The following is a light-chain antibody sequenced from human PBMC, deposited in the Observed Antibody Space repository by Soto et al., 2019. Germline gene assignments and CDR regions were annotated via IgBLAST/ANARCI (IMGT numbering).Light chain of an antibody. CDR3: GSWDSSLSAYV. Sequence: QSVMTQPPSVSAAPGQKGTISCSGSSSNIGGNSVSWYQQLPETAPKLLIYDDNKRPSGIPDRFSGSKSGTSATLGITGFQTGDEADYYCGSWDSSLSAYVFGTGTKLTVL. V-gene: IGLV1-51*01. J-gene: IGLJ1*01. CDR1: SSNIGGNS. CDR2: DDN.